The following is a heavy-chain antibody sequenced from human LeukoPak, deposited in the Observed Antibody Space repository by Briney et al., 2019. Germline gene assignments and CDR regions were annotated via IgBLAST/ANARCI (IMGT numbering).Heavy chain of an antibody. D-gene: IGHD3-22*01. Sequence: SETLSLTCTVSGGSISSYYWSWIRQPPGEGLEWIGYIYYSGSTYYSPSLKSRAAISIDTSLKQLSLNLNSVTAADTAFYYCARANYFDRSGGFDIWGQGTMVTVSS. CDR3: ARANYFDRSGGFDI. J-gene: IGHJ3*02. V-gene: IGHV4-59*12. CDR2: IYYSGST. CDR1: GGSISSYY.